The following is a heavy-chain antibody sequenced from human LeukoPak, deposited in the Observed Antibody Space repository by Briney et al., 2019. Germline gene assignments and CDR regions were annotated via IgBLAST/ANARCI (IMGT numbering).Heavy chain of an antibody. CDR2: ISSSSSYI. CDR3: ARVIAVAGTSDYYYMDV. CDR1: GFTFSSYS. V-gene: IGHV3-21*01. Sequence: GGSLRLSCAASGFTFSSYSMNWVRQAPGKGLEWVSSISSSSSYIYCADSVKGRFTISRDNAKNSLYLQMNSLRAEDTAVYYCARVIAVAGTSDYYYMDVWGKGTTVTVSS. D-gene: IGHD6-13*01. J-gene: IGHJ6*03.